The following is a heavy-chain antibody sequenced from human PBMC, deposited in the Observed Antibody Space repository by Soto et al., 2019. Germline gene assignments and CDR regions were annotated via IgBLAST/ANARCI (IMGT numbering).Heavy chain of an antibody. V-gene: IGHV3-23*01. CDR3: AKDSWAYDSSGYYDY. Sequence: GSLRLSCAASGFTFSSYAMSWVRQAPGKGLEWVSAISGSGGSTYYADSVKGRSTISRDNSKNTLYLQMNSLRAEDTAVYYCAKDSWAYDSSGYYDYWGQGTLVTVSS. CDR1: GFTFSSYA. CDR2: ISGSGGST. J-gene: IGHJ4*02. D-gene: IGHD3-22*01.